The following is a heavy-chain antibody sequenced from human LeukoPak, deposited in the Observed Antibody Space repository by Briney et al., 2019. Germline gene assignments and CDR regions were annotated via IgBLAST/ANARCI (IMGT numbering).Heavy chain of an antibody. CDR3: ARVAGNGAAFDY. CDR2: IYYSGST. V-gene: IGHV4-59*12. J-gene: IGHJ4*02. D-gene: IGHD2-15*01. Sequence: SETLSLTCTVSGGSISSYYWSWIRQPPGKGLEWIGYIYYSGSTNYNPSLKSRVTISVDTSKNQFSLKLSSVTAADTAVYYCARVAGNGAAFDYWGQGTLVTVSS. CDR1: GGSISSYY.